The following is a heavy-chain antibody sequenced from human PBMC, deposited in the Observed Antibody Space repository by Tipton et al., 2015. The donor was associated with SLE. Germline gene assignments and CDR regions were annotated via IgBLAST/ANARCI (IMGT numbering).Heavy chain of an antibody. CDR1: GGSFSGYY. Sequence: TLSLTCAVYGGSFSGYYWSWIRQPPGKGLEWIGEINHSGSTNYNPSLKSRVTISVDTSKNQFSLKLSSVTAADTAGYYCARVPQGCSGGSCYPEGFDIWGQGTMVTVSS. CDR2: INHSGST. V-gene: IGHV4-34*01. CDR3: ARVPQGCSGGSCYPEGFDI. J-gene: IGHJ3*02. D-gene: IGHD2-15*01.